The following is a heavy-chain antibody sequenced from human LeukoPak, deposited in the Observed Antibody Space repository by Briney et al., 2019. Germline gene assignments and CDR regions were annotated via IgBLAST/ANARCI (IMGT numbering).Heavy chain of an antibody. Sequence: SETLSLTCTVSGGSISSGGYYWSWIRQPPGKGLEWIGSIYYSGSTYYNPSLKSRVTISVDTSKNQFSLKLSSVTAADTAVYYCARPSIASTPRPYYYMDVWGKGTTVTVSS. CDR2: IYYSGST. D-gene: IGHD6-6*01. V-gene: IGHV4-30-2*03. J-gene: IGHJ6*03. CDR3: ARPSIASTPRPYYYMDV. CDR1: GGSISSGGYY.